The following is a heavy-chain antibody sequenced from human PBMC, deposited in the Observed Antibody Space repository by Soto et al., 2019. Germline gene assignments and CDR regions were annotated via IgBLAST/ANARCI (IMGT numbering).Heavy chain of an antibody. Sequence: QVQLVESGGGVVQPGRSLRLSCAASGFTFSSYGMHWVRQAPGKGLEWVAVISYDGSNKYYADSVKGRFTISRDNSKNTLYLQMNSLRAEDTAVYYCAKGLWDSSWYYAMLAGKAVDYYYGMDVWGQGTTVTVSS. CDR2: ISYDGSNK. D-gene: IGHD6-13*01. CDR3: AKGLWDSSWYYAMLAGKAVDYYYGMDV. CDR1: GFTFSSYG. V-gene: IGHV3-30*18. J-gene: IGHJ6*02.